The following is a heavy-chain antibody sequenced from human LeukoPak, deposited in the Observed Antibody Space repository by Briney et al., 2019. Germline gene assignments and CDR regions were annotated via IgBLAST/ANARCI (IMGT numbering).Heavy chain of an antibody. J-gene: IGHJ5*02. Sequence: SETLSLTCTVSGGSISSSSYYWGWIRQPPGKGLEWIGSIYYSGSTYYNPSLKSRVTISVDTSKNQFSLKLSSVTAADTAVYYCARLDYGGYSYGTTGWFDPWGQGTLVTVSS. CDR1: GGSISSSSYY. CDR2: IYYSGST. CDR3: ARLDYGGYSYGTTGWFDP. D-gene: IGHD5-18*01. V-gene: IGHV4-39*01.